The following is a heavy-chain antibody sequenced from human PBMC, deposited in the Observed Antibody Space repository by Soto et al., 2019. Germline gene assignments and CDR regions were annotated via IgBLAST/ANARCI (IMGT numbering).Heavy chain of an antibody. CDR3: ARAGCSGGSCYSGVKYYYGMDV. Sequence: ASVKVSCKASGYTFTSYYMHWVRQAPGQGLEWMGIINPSGGSTSYAQKFQGRVTMTRDTSTSTVYMELSSLRSEDTAVYYCARAGCSGGSCYSGVKYYYGMDVWGKGTTVTVSS. CDR2: INPSGGST. J-gene: IGHJ6*04. D-gene: IGHD2-15*01. CDR1: GYTFTSYY. V-gene: IGHV1-46*01.